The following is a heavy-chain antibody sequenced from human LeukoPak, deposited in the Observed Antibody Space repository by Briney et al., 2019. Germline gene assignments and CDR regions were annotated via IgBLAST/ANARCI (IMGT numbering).Heavy chain of an antibody. CDR3: ARRDYDSSGAIDY. V-gene: IGHV3-30*04. Sequence: GGSLRLSCAASGFTFSSYAMHWVRQAPGKGLEWVAVISCDGSNKYYADSVKGRFTISRDNSKNTLYLQMNSLRAEDTAVYYCARRDYDSSGAIDYWGQGALVTVSS. J-gene: IGHJ4*02. CDR1: GFTFSSYA. D-gene: IGHD3-22*01. CDR2: ISCDGSNK.